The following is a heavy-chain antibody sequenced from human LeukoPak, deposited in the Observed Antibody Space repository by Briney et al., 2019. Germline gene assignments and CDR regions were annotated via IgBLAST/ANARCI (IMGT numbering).Heavy chain of an antibody. D-gene: IGHD6-13*01. CDR2: ISYDGSNK. CDR3: ARDADSSSWSSSNYFDY. J-gene: IGHJ4*02. CDR1: GFTFSSYA. V-gene: IGHV3-30-3*01. Sequence: GGSLRLSCAASGFTFSSYAMSWVRQAPGKGLEWVAVISYDGSNKYYADSVKGRFTISRDNSKNTLYLQMNSLRAEDTAVYYCARDADSSSWSSSNYFDYWGQGTLVTVSS.